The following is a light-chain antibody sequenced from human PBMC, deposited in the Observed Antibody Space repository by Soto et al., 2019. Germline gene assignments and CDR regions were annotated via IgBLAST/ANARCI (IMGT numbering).Light chain of an antibody. Sequence: QSVLTQPASLSGSPGQSITISCSGTSSDVGAYDRVSWYQQYTGKAPKLLVYDVGNRPSGVSNRFSGSKSGNTASVTISGLQAEDEADYYCSSYISGGTYVFGTGTKVTVL. V-gene: IGLV2-14*01. CDR3: SSYISGGTYV. J-gene: IGLJ1*01. CDR2: DVG. CDR1: SSDVGAYDR.